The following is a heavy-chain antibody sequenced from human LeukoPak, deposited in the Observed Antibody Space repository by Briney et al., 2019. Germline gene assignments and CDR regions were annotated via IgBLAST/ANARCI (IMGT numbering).Heavy chain of an antibody. D-gene: IGHD6-19*01. Sequence: ASVKVSCKTSGYSENFYGITWVRQVAGQGLEWMGWISAQHGQTEYAPNSQDRVTMTTDTSTSTAYMELRSLRSDDTAVYYCARDEWKWLVRGSFDYWGQGTLVTVSS. V-gene: IGHV1-18*01. CDR1: GYSENFYG. CDR3: ARDEWKWLVRGSFDY. J-gene: IGHJ4*02. CDR2: ISAQHGQT.